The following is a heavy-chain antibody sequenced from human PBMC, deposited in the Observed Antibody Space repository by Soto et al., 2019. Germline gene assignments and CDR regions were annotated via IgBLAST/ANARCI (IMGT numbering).Heavy chain of an antibody. CDR3: AKSFTQSNVWRAYRHKTHFDY. D-gene: IGHD3-16*02. J-gene: IGHJ4*02. CDR1: GFTLSNYG. CDR2: ISGAGDTT. V-gene: IGHV3-23*01. Sequence: EVRLLESGGGLVQPGGSLRLSCEGSGFTLSNYGMDWVRQAPGKGLEWISFISGAGDTTYYADSVKGRFIISRDNSKNTLYLQMNSLRAEDTVIYYCAKSFTQSNVWRAYRHKTHFDYWGQGALVTVTS.